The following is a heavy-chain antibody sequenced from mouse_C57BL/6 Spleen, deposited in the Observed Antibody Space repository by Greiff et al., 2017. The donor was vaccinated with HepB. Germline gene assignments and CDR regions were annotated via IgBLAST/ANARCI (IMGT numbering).Heavy chain of an antibody. Sequence: VQLQHPGAELVKPGASVKLSCKASGYTFTSYWMHWVKQRPGQGLEWIGMIHPNSGSTNYNEKFKSKATLTVDKSSSTAYMQLSSLTSEDSAVYYCALITTVVARGFAYWGQGTLVTVSA. CDR1: GYTFTSYW. V-gene: IGHV1-64*01. CDR2: IHPNSGST. CDR3: ALITTVVARGFAY. J-gene: IGHJ3*01. D-gene: IGHD1-1*01.